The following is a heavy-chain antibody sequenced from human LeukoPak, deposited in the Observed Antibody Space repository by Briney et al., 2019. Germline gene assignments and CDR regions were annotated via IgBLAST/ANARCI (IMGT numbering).Heavy chain of an antibody. Sequence: PSETLSLTCAVYGGSFSGYYWSWIRQPPGKGLEWIGEINHSGSTNYNPSLKSRVTISVDTSKKQFSLNLSSVTAADTAMYCCASLNVPLLGGSYLWCFDYWGQGTLVTVSS. D-gene: IGHD1-26*01. CDR3: ASLNVPLLGGSYLWCFDY. CDR1: GGSFSGYY. J-gene: IGHJ4*02. CDR2: INHSGST. V-gene: IGHV4-34*01.